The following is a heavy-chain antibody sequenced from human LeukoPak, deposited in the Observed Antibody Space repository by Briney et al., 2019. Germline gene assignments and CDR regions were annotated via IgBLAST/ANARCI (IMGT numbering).Heavy chain of an antibody. D-gene: IGHD3-9*01. Sequence: PGGSLRLSCAASGFTFSSYAMSWVRQAPGKVLEWVSAISGSGGSTYYADSVKGRFTISRDNSKNTLYLQMNSLRSEDTAVYYCARAPVGTVLSPNYDILTGYGYQGGAATTDYWGQGTLVTVSS. J-gene: IGHJ4*02. CDR1: GFTFSSYA. CDR3: ARAPVGTVLSPNYDILTGYGYQGGAATTDY. V-gene: IGHV3-23*01. CDR2: ISGSGGST.